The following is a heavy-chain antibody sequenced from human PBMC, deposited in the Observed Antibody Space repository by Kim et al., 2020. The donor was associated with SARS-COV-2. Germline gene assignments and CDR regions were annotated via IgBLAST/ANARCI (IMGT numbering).Heavy chain of an antibody. CDR3: ARLLSRVLTAGIYGSGTKYGMDV. Sequence: SETLSLTCAVYGGSFSGYYWSWIRQPPGKGLEWIGEINHSGSTNYNPSLKSRVTISVDTSKNQFSLKLSSVTAADTAVYYCARLLSRVLTAGIYGSGTKYGMDVWGQGTTVTVSS. J-gene: IGHJ6*02. D-gene: IGHD3-10*01. V-gene: IGHV4-34*01. CDR1: GGSFSGYY. CDR2: INHSGST.